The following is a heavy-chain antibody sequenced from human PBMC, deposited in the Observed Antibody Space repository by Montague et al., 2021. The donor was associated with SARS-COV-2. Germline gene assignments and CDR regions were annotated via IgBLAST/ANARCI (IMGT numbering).Heavy chain of an antibody. CDR2: IYHTGST. Sequence: SETLSLTCVVSGDSISTDNWWTWVRLPPGKGLEWVGEIYHTGSTKYKSSLKSRVSMSVDKSWNQFSLRLTSVTAADTAFYYCVRHPHYDGLNGPPDFWDQGTLVTVSS. CDR1: GDSISTDNW. V-gene: IGHV4-4*02. CDR3: VRHPHYDGLNGPPDF. J-gene: IGHJ4*02. D-gene: IGHD3-9*01.